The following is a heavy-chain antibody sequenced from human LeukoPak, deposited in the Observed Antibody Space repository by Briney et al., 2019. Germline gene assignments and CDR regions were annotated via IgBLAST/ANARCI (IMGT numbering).Heavy chain of an antibody. CDR1: GFTFSSYG. Sequence: PGGSLRLSCAASGFTFSSYGMHWVRQAPGKGLEWVAFIRYDGSNKYYADSVKGRFTISRDNSKNTLYLQMNSLRAEDTAVYYCAKDEADWRRGWAFDIWGQGTMVTVSS. CDR3: AKDEADWRRGWAFDI. J-gene: IGHJ3*02. CDR2: IRYDGSNK. V-gene: IGHV3-30*02. D-gene: IGHD3/OR15-3a*01.